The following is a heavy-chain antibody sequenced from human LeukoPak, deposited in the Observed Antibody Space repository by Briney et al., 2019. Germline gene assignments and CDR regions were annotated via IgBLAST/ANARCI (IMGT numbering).Heavy chain of an antibody. V-gene: IGHV3-7*01. J-gene: IGHJ4*02. CDR2: IKQDGSQR. CDR1: GFTFSDYW. CDR3: AIRGGSSSRRSPIDY. D-gene: IGHD6-6*01. Sequence: QPGGSLRLSCTASGFTFSDYWMTWVRQAPGKGPEWVANIKQDGSQRYYVDSVRGRFTISRDNAKNSLFLQMNGLRAEDTAVYYCAIRGGSSSRRSPIDYWGQGTLVTVSS.